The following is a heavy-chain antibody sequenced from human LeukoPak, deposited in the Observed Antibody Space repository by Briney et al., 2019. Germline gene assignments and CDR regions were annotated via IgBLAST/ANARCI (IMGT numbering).Heavy chain of an antibody. CDR3: AKAGQQLGWYYFDY. J-gene: IGHJ4*02. Sequence: GESLRLSCAASGFTFSDYVMIWVRQAPGKGLEWVSGITASGDRTFYGDSVRGRFTMSRDNSKNTVYLQMNSLRVDDTAVYYCAKAGQQLGWYYFDYWGQGTLVTVSS. CDR2: ITASGDRT. CDR1: GFTFSDYV. D-gene: IGHD6-13*01. V-gene: IGHV3-23*01.